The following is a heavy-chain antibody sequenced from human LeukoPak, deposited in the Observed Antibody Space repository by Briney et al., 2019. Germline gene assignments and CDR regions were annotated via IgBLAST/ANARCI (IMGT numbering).Heavy chain of an antibody. CDR1: GGSISSYY. V-gene: IGHV4-59*01. Sequence: PSETLSLTCTVSGGSISSYYWSWIRQPPGKGLEWIGYIYYSGSTNYNPSLKSRVTISVDTSKNQFSPKLSSVTAADTAVYYCARGYVNPWYFDLWGRGTLVTVSS. J-gene: IGHJ2*01. CDR3: ARGYVNPWYFDL. D-gene: IGHD3-16*01. CDR2: IYYSGST.